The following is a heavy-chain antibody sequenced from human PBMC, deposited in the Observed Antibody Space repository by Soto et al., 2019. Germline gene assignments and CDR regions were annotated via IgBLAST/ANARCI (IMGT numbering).Heavy chain of an antibody. CDR3: ARVGTSYARRGLDV. CDR2: IYYTGSA. J-gene: IGHJ6*02. V-gene: IGHV4-31*03. D-gene: IGHD7-27*01. Sequence: SETLSLTCKVSGGAIDRGGYYWCWIRQHPGKGLEWIGHIYYTGSAYYKPSLKSRVSMSIDTSQNQLSLELISVTAADTAVYYCARVGTSYARRGLDVWGQGTTVTVSS. CDR1: GGAIDRGGYY.